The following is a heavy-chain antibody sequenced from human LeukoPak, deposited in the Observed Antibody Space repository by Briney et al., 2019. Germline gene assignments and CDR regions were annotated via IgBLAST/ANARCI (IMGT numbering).Heavy chain of an antibody. J-gene: IGHJ4*02. D-gene: IGHD3-9*01. Sequence: GGSLRLSCAASIFTFNNYAFYWVRQAPGKGLEWVAVISFDGSNKYYADSVKGRFTISRDNSKNTLSLQMNSLRAEDTAMFYCAKDGDYDIFTGYIDYWGQGTLVTVSS. V-gene: IGHV3-30*18. CDR2: ISFDGSNK. CDR1: IFTFNNYA. CDR3: AKDGDYDIFTGYIDY.